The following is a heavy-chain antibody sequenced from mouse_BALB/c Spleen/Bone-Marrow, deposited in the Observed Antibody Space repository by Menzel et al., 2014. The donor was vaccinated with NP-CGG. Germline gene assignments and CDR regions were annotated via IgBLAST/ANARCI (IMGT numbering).Heavy chain of an antibody. V-gene: IGHV5-6*01. CDR2: ITSGGRYT. J-gene: IGHJ2*01. CDR3: ARRGGEKDYFDY. CDR1: GFTFSSYG. Sequence: EVKLMDSGADLVKSGGSLKLSCAASGFTFSSYGMSWVRQTPDKRLEWVATITSGGRYTYYPDSVKGRFTISRDNAKNTLYLQMSSLKSEDTAMYYCARRGGEKDYFDYWGQGTTLTVSS.